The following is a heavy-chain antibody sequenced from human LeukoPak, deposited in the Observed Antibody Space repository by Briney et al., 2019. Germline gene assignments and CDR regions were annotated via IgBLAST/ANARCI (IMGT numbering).Heavy chain of an antibody. D-gene: IGHD5-24*01. CDR2: ISGSGGST. CDR3: AKDRDGYNEY. J-gene: IGHJ4*02. V-gene: IGHV3-23*01. Sequence: PGGSLRLSCAASGVTLSSYAMSWARQAPGKGLEWVSAISGSGGSTYYADSVKGRFTISRDNSKNTLYLQMNSLRAEDTAVYYCAKDRDGYNEYWGQGTLVTVSS. CDR1: GVTLSSYA.